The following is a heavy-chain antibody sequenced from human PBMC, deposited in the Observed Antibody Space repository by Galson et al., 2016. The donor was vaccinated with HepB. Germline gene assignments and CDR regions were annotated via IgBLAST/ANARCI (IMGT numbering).Heavy chain of an antibody. CDR3: TVAASYDFWSGYYTLDP. J-gene: IGHJ5*02. D-gene: IGHD3-3*01. V-gene: IGHV3-15*07. CDR2: IKSKPDGGTT. Sequence: SLRLSCAASGFSFSHAWMHWVRQAPGKGLEWVGRIKSKPDGGTTDYAAPVKGRFAISRDNSKDTLYLQMNRLKTEDTGVYYCTVAASYDFWSGYYTLDPWGQGTLVTVSS. CDR1: GFSFSHAW.